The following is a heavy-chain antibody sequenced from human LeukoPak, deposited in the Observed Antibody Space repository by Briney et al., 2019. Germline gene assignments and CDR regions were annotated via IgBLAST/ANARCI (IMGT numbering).Heavy chain of an antibody. J-gene: IGHJ6*02. CDR1: GDSISTYY. CDR2: IYYSGST. V-gene: IGHV4-59*01. Sequence: SETLSLTSTVSGDSISTYYWSWIRQPPGKGLEWIGYIYYSGSTNYNPSLKSRVTISVDTSKNQFSLKLISVTAADTAVYYCARDDSGSYHQLGAWGQGTTVTVSS. D-gene: IGHD1-26*01. CDR3: ARDDSGSYHQLGA.